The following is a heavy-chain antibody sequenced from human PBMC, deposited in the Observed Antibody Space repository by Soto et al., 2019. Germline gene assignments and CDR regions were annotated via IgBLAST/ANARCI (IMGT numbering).Heavy chain of an antibody. D-gene: IGHD3-10*01. V-gene: IGHV1-8*01. J-gene: IGHJ6*04. CDR3: AILGSGSYYNDLKVDV. CDR2: MNPNSGNT. CDR1: GYTFTSYD. Sequence: ASVKVSCKASGYTFTSYDINWVRQATGQGLEWMGWMNPNSGNTGYAQKFQGRVTMTRNTSISTAYMELSSLRSEDTAVYYCAILGSGSYYNDLKVDVWGKGTTVTVSS.